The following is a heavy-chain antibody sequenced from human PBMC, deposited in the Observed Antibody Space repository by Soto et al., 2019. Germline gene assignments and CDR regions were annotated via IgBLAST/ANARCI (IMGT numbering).Heavy chain of an antibody. Sequence: QITLKESGPTLVKPTQTLTLTCTFSGFSLSTSGVGVGWIRQPPGKALEWLALIYWDDDKRYSPSLKSRLTITKDTSKNQVVLTMTNMDPVDTATYYCAHRPVVVATDDTVNWFDPWGQGTLVTVSS. J-gene: IGHJ5*02. CDR1: GFSLSTSGVG. D-gene: IGHD2-21*01. V-gene: IGHV2-5*02. CDR2: IYWDDDK. CDR3: AHRPVVVATDDTVNWFDP.